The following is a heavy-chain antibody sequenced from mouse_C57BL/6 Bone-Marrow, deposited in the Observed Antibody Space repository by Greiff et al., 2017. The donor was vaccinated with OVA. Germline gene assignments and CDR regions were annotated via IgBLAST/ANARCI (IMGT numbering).Heavy chain of an antibody. J-gene: IGHJ3*01. CDR3: ARPYGNYAAWFAY. V-gene: IGHV1-81*01. CDR2: IYPRSGNT. D-gene: IGHD2-1*01. CDR1: GYTFTSYG. Sequence: QVHVKQSGAELARPGASVKLSCKASGYTFTSYGISWVKQRTGQGLEWIGEIYPRSGNTYYNEKFKGKATLTADKSSSTAYMELRSLTSEDSAVYFCARPYGNYAAWFAYWGQGTLVTVSA.